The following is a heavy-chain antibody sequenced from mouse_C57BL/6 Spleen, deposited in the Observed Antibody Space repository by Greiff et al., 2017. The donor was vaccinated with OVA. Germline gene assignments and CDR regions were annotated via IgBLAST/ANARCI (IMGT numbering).Heavy chain of an antibody. CDR3: AREMVTTHFDY. CDR2: IHPNSGST. Sequence: VKLMESGAELVKPGASVKLSCKASGYTFTSYWMHWVKQRPGQGLEWIGMIHPNSGSTNYNEKFKSKATLTVDKSSSTAYMQLSSLTSEDSAVYYCAREMVTTHFDYWGQGTTLTVSS. V-gene: IGHV1-64*01. D-gene: IGHD2-3*01. CDR1: GYTFTSYW. J-gene: IGHJ2*01.